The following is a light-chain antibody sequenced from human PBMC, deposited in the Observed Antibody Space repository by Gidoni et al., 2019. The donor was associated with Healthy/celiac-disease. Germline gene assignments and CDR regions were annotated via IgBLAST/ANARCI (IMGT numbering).Light chain of an antibody. CDR3: AACDDSLNGYV. CDR2: SNN. Sequence: QSVLTQPPSASGTPGQMVPISCSGSSSNIGSKHVNWYQQLPGTAPQPLIYSNNQRPSGVPARFSGSKSGTSASLAISGLQSEDEADYYCAACDDSLNGYVFGTGTKVTVL. J-gene: IGLJ1*01. CDR1: SSNIGSKH. V-gene: IGLV1-44*01.